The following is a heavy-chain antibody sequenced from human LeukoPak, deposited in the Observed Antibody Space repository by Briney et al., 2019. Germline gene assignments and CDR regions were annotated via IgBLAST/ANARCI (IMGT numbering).Heavy chain of an antibody. CDR2: IIPIFGTA. V-gene: IGHV1-69*05. Sequence: SVKVSCKASGGTFSSYAISWVRQAPGQGLEWMGGIIPIFGTANYAQKFQGRVTITTDESTSTAYMELSSLRSEDTAVYYCARSYLYYDILTGYHPPQYFQHWGQRTLVTVSS. J-gene: IGHJ1*01. CDR3: ARSYLYYDILTGYHPPQYFQH. CDR1: GGTFSSYA. D-gene: IGHD3-9*01.